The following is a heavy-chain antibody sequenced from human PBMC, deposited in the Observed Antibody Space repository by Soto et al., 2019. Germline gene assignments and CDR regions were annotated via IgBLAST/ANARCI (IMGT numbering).Heavy chain of an antibody. CDR2: IYNSATT. J-gene: IGHJ4*02. Sequence: SETLSLTCTVSGDSISTYYWTWIRQPPGRGLEWIGYIYNSATTKYNPSLKSRVTISVDTSKNQFSLKLSSVTTADTAVYYCARGRFDFIWGTPAPYLDYWGQGALVTVSS. CDR3: ARGRFDFIWGTPAPYLDY. V-gene: IGHV4-59*01. CDR1: GDSISTYY. D-gene: IGHD3-16*01.